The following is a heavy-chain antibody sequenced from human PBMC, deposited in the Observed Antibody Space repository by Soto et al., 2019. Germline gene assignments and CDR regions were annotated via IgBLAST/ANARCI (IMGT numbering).Heavy chain of an antibody. CDR3: ARGGVRTIFGS. Sequence: SETLSLTCTVSGGSISSGDYYWSWIRQPPGKGLEWIGYIYYSGSTYYNPSLKSRVTISVDTSKNQFSLKLSSVTAADTAVYYCARGGVRTIFGSWGPGTMVTVPS. CDR1: GGSISSGDYY. D-gene: IGHD3-3*01. J-gene: IGHJ3*01. CDR2: IYYSGST. V-gene: IGHV4-30-4*01.